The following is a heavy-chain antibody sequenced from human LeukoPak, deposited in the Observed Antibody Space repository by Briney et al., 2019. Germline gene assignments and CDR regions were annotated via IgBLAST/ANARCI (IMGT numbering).Heavy chain of an antibody. V-gene: IGHV4-34*01. D-gene: IGHD3-10*01. J-gene: IGHJ4*02. CDR3: ASRYYYGSGSHH. Sequence: PSETLSLTCAVYGGSFSGYYWSWIRQPPGKGLEWIGEINHSGSTYYNPSLKSRVTISVDTSKNQFSLKLSSVTAADTAVYYCASRYYYGSGSHHWGQGTLVTVSS. CDR1: GGSFSGYY. CDR2: INHSGST.